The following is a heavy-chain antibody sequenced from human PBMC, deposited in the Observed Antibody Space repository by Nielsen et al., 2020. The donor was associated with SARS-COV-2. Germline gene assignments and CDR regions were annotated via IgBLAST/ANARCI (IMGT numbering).Heavy chain of an antibody. D-gene: IGHD3-3*01. CDR3: ARDGSYDFWSGYYHFDY. CDR1: GFTFDDYG. Sequence: GGSLRLSCAASGFTFDDYGMSWVRQAPGKGLEWVSGINWNGGSTGYADSVKGRFTISRDNAKNSLYLQMNSLRAEDTAVYYCARDGSYDFWSGYYHFDYWGQGTLVTVSS. CDR2: INWNGGST. J-gene: IGHJ4*02. V-gene: IGHV3-20*04.